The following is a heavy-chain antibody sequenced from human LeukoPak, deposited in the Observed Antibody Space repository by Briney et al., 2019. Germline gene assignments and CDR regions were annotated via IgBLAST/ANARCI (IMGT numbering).Heavy chain of an antibody. CDR1: GYTFTSYD. V-gene: IGHV1-8*01. CDR2: MNPNSGNT. D-gene: IGHD5-12*01. Sequence: ASVKVSCKASGYTFTSYDINWVRQATGQGLEWMGWMNPNSGNTGYAQKFQGRVTMTRNTSISTVYMELSSLRSEDTAVYYCARWSEDIVATISNGMDVWGQGTTVTVSS. CDR3: ARWSEDIVATISNGMDV. J-gene: IGHJ6*02.